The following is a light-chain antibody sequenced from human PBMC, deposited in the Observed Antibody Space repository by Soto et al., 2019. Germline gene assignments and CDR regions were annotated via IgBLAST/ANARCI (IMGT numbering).Light chain of an antibody. V-gene: IGKV3-15*01. Sequence: EIVMTQSPATLSVSLGDRATLSCRASQSVSSSLAWYQQIPGQAPRLLIYDASTRATGIPARFGGSGSGTEFTLTISSLQSEDFAVYYCQQYNNWPQLTFGGGTKVELK. CDR3: QQYNNWPQLT. J-gene: IGKJ4*01. CDR1: QSVSSS. CDR2: DAS.